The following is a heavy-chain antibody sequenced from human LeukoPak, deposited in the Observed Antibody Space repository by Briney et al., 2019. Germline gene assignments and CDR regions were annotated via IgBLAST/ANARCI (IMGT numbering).Heavy chain of an antibody. D-gene: IGHD2-8*01. CDR1: GVSLNDYY. CDR3: ARIRCGHNSALCYNH. J-gene: IGHJ4*02. V-gene: IGHV4-34*01. CDR2: ISHNEGT. Sequence: PSETLSLTCAVYGVSLNDYYWSWIRQTPGKRLEWIGEISHNEGTRYNPSLKSRVTISADTSENHLSLRLTSVTAADTAVYYCARIRCGHNSALCYNHWGLGTLVTVSS.